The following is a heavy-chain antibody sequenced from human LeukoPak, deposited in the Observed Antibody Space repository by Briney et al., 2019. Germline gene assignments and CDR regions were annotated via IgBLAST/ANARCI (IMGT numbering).Heavy chain of an antibody. V-gene: IGHV1-18*01. CDR3: AIIVVVPAANNWFDP. CDR1: GYTFTSYG. Sequence: GASVKVSCKASGYTFTSYGISWVRQAPGQGLEWMGWISAYNGNTNYAQKLQGRVTITADESTSTAYMELSSLRSEDTAVYYCAIIVVVPAANNWFDPWGQGTLVTVSS. CDR2: ISAYNGNT. D-gene: IGHD2-2*01. J-gene: IGHJ5*02.